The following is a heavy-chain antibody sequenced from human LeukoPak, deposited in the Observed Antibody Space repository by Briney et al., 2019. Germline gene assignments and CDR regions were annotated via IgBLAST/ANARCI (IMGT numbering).Heavy chain of an antibody. CDR3: ARSTVNTVGDLDY. V-gene: IGHV3-53*01. J-gene: IGHJ4*02. Sequence: GGSLRLSCAASGFTVSRYSMSWVRQAPGKGLEWVSVIYGGGSTYYPDSVKGRFTISRDNSKNTLYLQMNSLRAEDTAVYYCARSTVNTVGDLDYWGQGTLVTVSS. CDR2: IYGGGST. D-gene: IGHD4-17*01. CDR1: GFTVSRYS.